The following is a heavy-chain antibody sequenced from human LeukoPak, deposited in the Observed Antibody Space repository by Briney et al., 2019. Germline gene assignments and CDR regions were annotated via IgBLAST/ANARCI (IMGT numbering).Heavy chain of an antibody. CDR1: GGSISSYY. J-gene: IGHJ4*02. V-gene: IGHV4-59*08. Sequence: PSETLSLTCTVSGGSISSYYWSWIRQPPGKGLEWIGYIYYSGSTNYNPSLKSRVTISVDTSKNQFSLKLSSVTAADTAVYYCARLDTAMVRTSFDYWGQGTLVTVSS. D-gene: IGHD5-18*01. CDR3: ARLDTAMVRTSFDY. CDR2: IYYSGST.